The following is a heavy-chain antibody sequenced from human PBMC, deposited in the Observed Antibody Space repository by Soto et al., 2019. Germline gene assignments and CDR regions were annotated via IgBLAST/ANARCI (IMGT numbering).Heavy chain of an antibody. J-gene: IGHJ4*02. CDR3: AREDTAMVTGY. CDR2: INPSGGST. V-gene: IGHV1-46*01. D-gene: IGHD5-18*01. CDR1: GYTFTSYY. Sequence: ASVKVSCKASGYTFTSYYMHWVRQAPGQGLEWMGIINPSGGSTSYAQKFQGRVAMTRDTSTSTVYMELSSLRSEDTAVYYCAREDTAMVTGYWGQGTLVTVSS.